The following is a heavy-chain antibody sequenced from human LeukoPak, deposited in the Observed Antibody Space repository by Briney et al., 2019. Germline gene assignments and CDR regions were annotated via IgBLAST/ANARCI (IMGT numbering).Heavy chain of an antibody. CDR3: AKQLGYCSDGSCYFPY. Sequence: GGSLRLSCAASGFTFSSSAMSWVRQAPGKGLEWVSAISNNGGYTYYADSVQGRFTIPRDNSKSTLCLQMNSLRAEDTAVYYCAKQLGYCSDGSCYFPYWGQGTLVTVSS. V-gene: IGHV3-23*01. CDR2: ISNNGGYT. J-gene: IGHJ4*02. CDR1: GFTFSSSA. D-gene: IGHD2-15*01.